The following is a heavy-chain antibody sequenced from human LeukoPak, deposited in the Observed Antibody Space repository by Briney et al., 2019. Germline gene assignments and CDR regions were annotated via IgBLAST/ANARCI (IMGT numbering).Heavy chain of an antibody. D-gene: IGHD2-8*01. CDR3: ARRYCTNGVCYDDRGAFDI. Sequence: SVKVSCKASGGTFSSYAISWVRQAPGQGLEWMGGIIPIFGTANYAQKFQGRVTITADKSTSTAYMELSSLRSEDTAVYYCARRYCTNGVCYDDRGAFDIWGQGTMVTVSS. V-gene: IGHV1-69*06. CDR2: IIPIFGTA. CDR1: GGTFSSYA. J-gene: IGHJ3*02.